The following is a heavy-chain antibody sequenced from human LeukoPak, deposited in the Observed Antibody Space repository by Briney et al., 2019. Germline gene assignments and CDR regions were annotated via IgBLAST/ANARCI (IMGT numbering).Heavy chain of an antibody. J-gene: IGHJ4*02. CDR3: AREGGENYYDSSGHLDY. V-gene: IGHV4-59*01. CDR2: IYYSGST. D-gene: IGHD3-22*01. CDR1: GGSISSYY. Sequence: SETLSLTCTVSGGSISSYYWSWIRHPPGKGLEWIGYIYYSGSTNYNPSLKSRVTISVDTSKNQFSLKLSSVTAADTAVYYCAREGGENYYDSSGHLDYWGQGTLVTISS.